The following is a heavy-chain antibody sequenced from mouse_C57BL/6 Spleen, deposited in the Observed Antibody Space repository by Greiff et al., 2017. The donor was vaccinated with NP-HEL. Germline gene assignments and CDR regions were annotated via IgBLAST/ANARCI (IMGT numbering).Heavy chain of an antibody. CDR3: AREGDYSNYGYYAMDY. D-gene: IGHD2-5*01. CDR2: ISYDGSN. J-gene: IGHJ4*01. V-gene: IGHV3-6*01. Sequence: EVKLQESGPGLVKPSQSLSLTCSVTGYSITSGYYWNWIRQFPGNKLEWMGYISYDGSNNYNPSLKNRISITRDTSKNQFFLKLNSVTTEDTATYYCAREGDYSNYGYYAMDYWGQGTSVTVSS. CDR1: GYSITSGYY.